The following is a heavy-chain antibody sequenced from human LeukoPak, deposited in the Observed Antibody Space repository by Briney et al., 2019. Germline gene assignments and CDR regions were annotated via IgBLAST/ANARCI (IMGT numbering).Heavy chain of an antibody. D-gene: IGHD2-21*02. J-gene: IGHJ4*02. CDR3: ARGYGAYCGGDCYSGWLYYFDY. CDR1: GGTFSSYA. V-gene: IGHV1-69*13. Sequence: SVKVSCKASGGTFSSYAISWVRQAPGQGLEWMGGIIPIFGTANYAQKFQGRVTITADESTSTAYMELSSLRSEDTAVYYCARGYGAYCGGDCYSGWLYYFDYWGQGTLVTVSS. CDR2: IIPIFGTA.